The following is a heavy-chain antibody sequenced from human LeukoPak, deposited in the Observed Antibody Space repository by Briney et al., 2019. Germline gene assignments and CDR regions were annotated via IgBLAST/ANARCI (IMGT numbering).Heavy chain of an antibody. CDR2: ISGGGDAT. Sequence: GGSLRLSCAASGVTFSSYARSWVRQPPGKGREWVSAISGGGDATYYADSLKGRFTISRDNSKNTLYLQMNSLRVEDTAVYYCARDSSMLRGPLVIYYFDFWGQGTLVTVSS. V-gene: IGHV3-23*01. D-gene: IGHD3-10*01. CDR3: ARDSSMLRGPLVIYYFDF. J-gene: IGHJ4*02. CDR1: GVTFSSYA.